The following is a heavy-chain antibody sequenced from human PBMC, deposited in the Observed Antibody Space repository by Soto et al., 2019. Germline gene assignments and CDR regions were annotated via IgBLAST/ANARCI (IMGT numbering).Heavy chain of an antibody. CDR1: GYTFTSYG. CDR2: ISAYNGNT. CDR3: AAGGGYCSSTSCRSYYYYGMDV. D-gene: IGHD2-2*01. J-gene: IGHJ6*02. Sequence: WASVKVSCKSSGYTFTSYGISWVRQAPGQGLEWMGWISAYNGNTNYAQKLQGRVTMTTDTSTSTAYMELRRLRYDDTAVYYCAAGGGYCSSTSCRSYYYYGMDVWGQGTTVTVSS. V-gene: IGHV1-18*04.